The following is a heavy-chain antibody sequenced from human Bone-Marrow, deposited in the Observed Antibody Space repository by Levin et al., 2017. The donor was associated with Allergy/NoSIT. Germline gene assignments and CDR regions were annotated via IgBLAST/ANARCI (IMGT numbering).Heavy chain of an antibody. CDR1: GFTFSIYG. D-gene: IGHD3-10*01. V-gene: IGHV3-30*18. CDR3: AKLVWFGEPLDY. J-gene: IGHJ4*02. CDR2: ISYDGSSQ. Sequence: GGSLRLSCAASGFTFSIYGMHWVRQAPGKGLEWVAVISYDGSSQYYADSVKGRFTISRDNSKNTLYLQMNSLRAEDTAVYFCAKLVWFGEPLDYWGQGTLVTVSS.